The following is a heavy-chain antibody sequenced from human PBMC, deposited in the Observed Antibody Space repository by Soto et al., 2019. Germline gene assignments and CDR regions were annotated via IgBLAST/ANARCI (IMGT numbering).Heavy chain of an antibody. V-gene: IGHV2-26*01. CDR3: ARMLAVNYYYYYVDV. D-gene: IGHD3-22*01. J-gene: IGHJ6*03. Sequence: QVTLKESGPVLVKPTETLMLTCTVSGFSLRNARMGVSWIRQPPGKALEWLAHVLSNDEKSYNKSLQTRLTISKDTSKSQVVLTMTYMDPVDTATYFCARMLAVNYYYYYVDVWGEGTTVTVSS. CDR2: VLSNDEK. CDR1: GFSLRNARMG.